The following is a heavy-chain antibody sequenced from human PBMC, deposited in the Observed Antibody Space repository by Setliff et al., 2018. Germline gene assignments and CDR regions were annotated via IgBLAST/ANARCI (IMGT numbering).Heavy chain of an antibody. V-gene: IGHV4-4*08. J-gene: IGHJ5*01. CDR3: ARAVNFGDYGDNWFDS. CDR1: GGSISGDY. Sequence: SETLSLTCTVSGGSISGDYWSWIRQPPGRGLEWIGFIYTSLSTIYNPSLKSRVTISVDTSKNHFSLRLGSVTAADTAVYYCARAVNFGDYGDNWFDSWGQGTLVTVSS. CDR2: IYTSLST. D-gene: IGHD4-17*01.